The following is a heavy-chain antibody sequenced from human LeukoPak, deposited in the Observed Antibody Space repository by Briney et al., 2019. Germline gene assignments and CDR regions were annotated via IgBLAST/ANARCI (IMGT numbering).Heavy chain of an antibody. V-gene: IGHV1-18*04. CDR1: GYTFTGNY. Sequence: ASVKVSCKASGYTFTGNYMHWVRQAPGQGLEWMGWISAYNGNTNYAQKLQGRVTMTTDTSTSTAYMELRSLRSDDTAVYYCARGGYSYGYADYWGQGTLVTVSS. J-gene: IGHJ4*02. D-gene: IGHD5-18*01. CDR2: ISAYNGNT. CDR3: ARGGYSYGYADY.